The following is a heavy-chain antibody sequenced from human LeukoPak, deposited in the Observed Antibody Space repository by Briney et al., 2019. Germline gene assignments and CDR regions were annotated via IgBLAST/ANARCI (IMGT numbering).Heavy chain of an antibody. CDR2: IRYDGTNK. CDR1: GFTFSSYG. D-gene: IGHD6-19*01. J-gene: IGHJ4*02. Sequence: GGSLRLSCAASGFTFSSYGMHWVRQATGKGLEWVAFIRYDGTNKYYADSVKGRFTISRDNSKNTLYLQMNSLRAEDTAVYYCAKIGAVAGHFDYWGQGTLVTVSS. CDR3: AKIGAVAGHFDY. V-gene: IGHV3-30*02.